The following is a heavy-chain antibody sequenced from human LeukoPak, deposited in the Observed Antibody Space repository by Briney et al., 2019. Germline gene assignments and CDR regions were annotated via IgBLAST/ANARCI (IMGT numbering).Heavy chain of an antibody. CDR1: GFTFSSYG. J-gene: IGHJ4*02. CDR2: ISYDGSNK. V-gene: IGHV3-30*18. CDR3: AKRGEVTTPAHYFDS. Sequence: GGSLRLSCVASGFTFSSYGMHWVRQAPGKGLEWVAVISYDGSNKYYADSVKGRFTISRDNSKNTLYLQMNSLRAEDTAVYYCAKRGEVTTPAHYFDSWGQGTLVTVSS. D-gene: IGHD2-15*01.